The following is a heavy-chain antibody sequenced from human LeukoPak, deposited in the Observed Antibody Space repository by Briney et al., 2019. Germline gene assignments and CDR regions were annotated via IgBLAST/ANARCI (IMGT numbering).Heavy chain of an antibody. J-gene: IGHJ4*02. D-gene: IGHD4-17*01. CDR3: ARAILHDYGPDY. Sequence: SETLSLTCAVSGGSISSGGYSWNWIRKPPGKRLEWIGYIYYSGSTYYNPSLKSRVTISVDTSKNQFSLKLSSVTAADTAVYYCARAILHDYGPDYWGQGTLVTVSS. CDR1: GGSISSGGYS. CDR2: IYYSGST. V-gene: IGHV4-30-4*07.